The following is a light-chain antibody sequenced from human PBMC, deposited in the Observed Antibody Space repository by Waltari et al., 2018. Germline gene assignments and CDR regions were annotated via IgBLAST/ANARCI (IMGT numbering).Light chain of an antibody. V-gene: IGKV1-5*03. CDR2: KAS. CDR1: PFLNNR. J-gene: IGKJ1*01. Sequence: DIQMTQSPSTLSASVGDRVTITCRASPFLNNRLAWFQQKPGRAPEVLISKASILESGVSSRFSGGGSGTEFTLTISSLQPDDIATYYCQQYESYPWTFGQGTKVEIK. CDR3: QQYESYPWT.